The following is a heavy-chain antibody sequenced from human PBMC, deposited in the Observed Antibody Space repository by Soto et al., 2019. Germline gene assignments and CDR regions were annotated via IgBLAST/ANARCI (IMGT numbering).Heavy chain of an antibody. Sequence: LRLSCATSGLTFSNYAMSWVRQAPGGGLEWVSSMSGSCSTTYYADSVKGRFTISRDRSKNTLYLQMSSLRAEDTALYYCAKNQERELPRVIDFWGQGTLVTVSS. V-gene: IGHV3-23*01. CDR1: GLTFSNYA. D-gene: IGHD1-7*01. CDR2: MSGSCSTT. CDR3: AKNQERELPRVIDF. J-gene: IGHJ4*02.